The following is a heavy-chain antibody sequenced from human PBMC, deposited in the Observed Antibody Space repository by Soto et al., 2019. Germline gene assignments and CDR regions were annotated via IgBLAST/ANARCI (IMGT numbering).Heavy chain of an antibody. V-gene: IGHV4-4*02. CDR2: IHHSGST. J-gene: IGHJ6*02. Sequence: SQTLSLTCAVSAGSISSRNWWTWVRQSPGKGLEWILEIHHSGSTNYNPSLKSRVTISVDNSKNQFSLKLTSVTAAGTAVDYCARTSYYDSXCYYGMDVWGQRTTVTVS. CDR3: ARTSYYDSXCYYGMDV. CDR1: AGSISSRNW. D-gene: IGHD3-22*01.